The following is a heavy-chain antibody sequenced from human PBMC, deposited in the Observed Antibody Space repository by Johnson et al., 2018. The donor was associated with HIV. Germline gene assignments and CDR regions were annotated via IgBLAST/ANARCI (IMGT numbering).Heavy chain of an antibody. CDR3: ARAFDPRAFDI. Sequence: VQLVESGGGVVQPGGSLRLSCAASGFTVSSNYMSWVRQASGKGLEWVSVVYNSGPTYYADSVKGRFTISRDNSKNTLYLQMNSLRAEDTAVYYCARAFDPRAFDIWGQGTMVTVSS. J-gene: IGHJ3*02. V-gene: IGHV3-66*02. CDR2: VYNSGPT. CDR1: GFTVSSNY. D-gene: IGHD2/OR15-2a*01.